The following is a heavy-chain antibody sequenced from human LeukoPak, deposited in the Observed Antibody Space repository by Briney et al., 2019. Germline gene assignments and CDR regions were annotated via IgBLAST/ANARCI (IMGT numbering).Heavy chain of an antibody. CDR3: VKGGKVMAGYYHYYYMDV. CDR1: GFTFSSYS. D-gene: IGHD5-24*01. J-gene: IGHJ6*03. Sequence: PGGSLRLSCAASGFTFSSYSMNWVRQAPGKGLEWVSYISSSSSTIYYADSVKGRFIISRDTAKNSLYLQMNSLRVEDTALYYCVKGGKVMAGYYHYYYMDVWGKGTMVTISS. CDR2: ISSSSSTI. V-gene: IGHV3-48*04.